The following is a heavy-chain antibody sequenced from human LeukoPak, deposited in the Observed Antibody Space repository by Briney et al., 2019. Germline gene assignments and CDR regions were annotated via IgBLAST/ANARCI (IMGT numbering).Heavy chain of an antibody. J-gene: IGHJ4*02. Sequence: ASVKVSCKASGYIFTSYDINWLRQASGQGLEWMGWMNPNTGNTGYAQKFRGRVTMTRNTSISTAYMDLSSLRSEDTAVYYCAKVSRDNSGYSPFDNWGQGTLVTVSS. CDR1: GYIFTSYD. V-gene: IGHV1-8*01. D-gene: IGHD3-22*01. CDR2: MNPNTGNT. CDR3: AKVSRDNSGYSPFDN.